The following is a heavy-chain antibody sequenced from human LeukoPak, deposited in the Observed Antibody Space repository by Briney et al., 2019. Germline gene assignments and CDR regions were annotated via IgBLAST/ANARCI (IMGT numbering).Heavy chain of an antibody. CDR1: GGTFSSYA. D-gene: IGHD5-12*01. Sequence: SVKVSCKASGGTFSSYAISWVRQAPGQGLEWMGGIIPIFGTANYAQKFQGRVTITADESTSTAYMELSSLRSEDTAVYYCARTGSYSGYVYAFDIWGQGTMVTVSS. CDR3: ARTGSYSGYVYAFDI. V-gene: IGHV1-69*13. J-gene: IGHJ3*02. CDR2: IIPIFGTA.